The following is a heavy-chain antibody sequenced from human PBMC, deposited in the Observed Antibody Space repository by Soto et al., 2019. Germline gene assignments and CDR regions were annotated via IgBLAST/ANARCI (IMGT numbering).Heavy chain of an antibody. V-gene: IGHV1-46*01. Sequence: ASVKVTCTASGYTFTVYYMDWVGRGAGEGVGWMGIVDPGGGGTSYAQKFQGRLAMTRDTCTGTVYMELSSLRSEDTAVYCCARDSPIGSTFSGYDAIDYWG. CDR1: GYTFTVYY. D-gene: IGHD5-12*01. CDR3: ARDSPIGSTFSGYDAIDY. CDR2: VDPGGGGT. J-gene: IGHJ4*01.